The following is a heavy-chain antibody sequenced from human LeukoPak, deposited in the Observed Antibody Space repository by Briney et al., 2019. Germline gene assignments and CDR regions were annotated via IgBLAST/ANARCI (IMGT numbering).Heavy chain of an antibody. J-gene: IGHJ4*02. V-gene: IGHV3-21*01. CDR2: ISTSSSYI. CDR3: AKDRVSSWSFDY. CDR1: GFTFSSYS. D-gene: IGHD6-13*01. Sequence: GGSLRLSCVASGFTFSSYSMNWVRQAPGKGLEWVSSISTSSSYIYYADSVRGRFTISRDNAKNSLYLQMNSLRAEDTAVYYCAKDRVSSWSFDYWGQGTLVTVSS.